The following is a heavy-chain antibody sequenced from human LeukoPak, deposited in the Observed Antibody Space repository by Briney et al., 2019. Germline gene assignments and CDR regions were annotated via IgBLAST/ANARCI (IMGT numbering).Heavy chain of an antibody. V-gene: IGHV3-21*04. D-gene: IGHD4-17*01. CDR2: ISSSSSYI. CDR3: TTTVTVHFQH. Sequence: GGSLRLSCAASGFTFSSYSMNWVRQAPGKGLEWVSTISSSSSYIYYADSVKGRFTISRDNSKNTLYLQMNSLRAEDTAVYYCTTTVTVHFQHWGQGTLVTVSS. J-gene: IGHJ1*01. CDR1: GFTFSSYS.